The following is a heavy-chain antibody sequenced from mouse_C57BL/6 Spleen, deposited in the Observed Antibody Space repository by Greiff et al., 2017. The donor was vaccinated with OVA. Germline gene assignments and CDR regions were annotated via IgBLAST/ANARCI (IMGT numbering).Heavy chain of an antibody. Sequence: VQLQQSGAELVRPGASVKLSCTASGFNIKDDYMHWVKQRPERGLEWIGWIDPENGDTEYASKFQGKATITADTSSNTAYLQLSSLTSEDTAVYYCTTSYARSWFAYWGQGTLVTVSA. CDR3: TTSYARSWFAY. V-gene: IGHV14-4*01. J-gene: IGHJ3*01. CDR1: GFNIKDDY. CDR2: IDPENGDT. D-gene: IGHD6-5*01.